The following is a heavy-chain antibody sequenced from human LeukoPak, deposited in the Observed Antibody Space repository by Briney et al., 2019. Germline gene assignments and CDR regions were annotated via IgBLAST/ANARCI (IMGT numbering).Heavy chain of an antibody. V-gene: IGHV4-59*08. D-gene: IGHD3-10*01. CDR2: IYYSGST. CDR1: GGSISSYY. J-gene: IGHJ4*02. Sequence: SETLSLTCTVSGGSISSYYWSWIRQPPGKGLEWIGYIYYSGSTNYNPSLKSRVTISVDTSKNQFSLKLSSVTAADTAVYYCARLTGGGVRGVFDYWGQGTLVTVSS. CDR3: ARLTGGGVRGVFDY.